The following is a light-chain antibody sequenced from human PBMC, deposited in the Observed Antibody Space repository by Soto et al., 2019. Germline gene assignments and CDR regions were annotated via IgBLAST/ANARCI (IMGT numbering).Light chain of an antibody. Sequence: EIVLTQSPGTLSLSPGERATLSCRASQSVTNNYLAWYQQKPGQAPRLLIYGASSRATGVPDRFSGSGSGTDFTLTISRLEPEDFAVYYCQQYYNSVIFGQGTRLEIK. CDR1: QSVTNNY. V-gene: IGKV3-20*01. J-gene: IGKJ5*01. CDR3: QQYYNSVI. CDR2: GAS.